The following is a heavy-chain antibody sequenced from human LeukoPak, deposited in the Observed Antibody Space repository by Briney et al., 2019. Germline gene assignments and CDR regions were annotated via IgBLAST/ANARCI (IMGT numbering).Heavy chain of an antibody. J-gene: IGHJ6*03. CDR2: IKQDGSEK. CDR1: GFTFDDYA. D-gene: IGHD6-6*01. Sequence: GGSLRLSCAASGFTFDDYAMHWVRQAPGKGLEWVANIKQDGSEKYYVDSVKGRFTISRDNAKNSLYLQMNSLRAEDTAVYYCARGSIAARPYYYYMDVWGKGTTVTVSS. V-gene: IGHV3-7*01. CDR3: ARGSIAARPYYYYMDV.